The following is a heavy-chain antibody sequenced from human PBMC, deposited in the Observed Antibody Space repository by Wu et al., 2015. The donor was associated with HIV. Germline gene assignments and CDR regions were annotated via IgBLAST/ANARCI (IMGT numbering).Heavy chain of an antibody. CDR1: RHLQQLC. V-gene: IGHV1-69*05. CDR2: SSLSFGTA. CDR3: ARPGGAAAGSFARMEDYGMDV. Sequence: QVQLVQSGAEVKKPGVLGEGLLQGFWRHLQQLCYQLGATGPWTRGLSGWEGSSLSFGTANYAQKFQGRVTITTDESTSTAYMELSSLRSEDTAVYYCARPGGAAAGSFARMEDYGMDVWGQGTTVTVSS. J-gene: IGHJ6*02. D-gene: IGHD6-13*01.